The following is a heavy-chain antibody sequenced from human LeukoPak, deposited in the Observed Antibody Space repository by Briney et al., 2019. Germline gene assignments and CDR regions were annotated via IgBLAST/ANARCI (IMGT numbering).Heavy chain of an antibody. J-gene: IGHJ5*02. D-gene: IGHD1-14*01. CDR3: ARSPRTSPIGWFDP. Sequence: PSETLSLTCTVSGGSISSSSYYWGWIRQPPGKGLEWIGSIYYSGSTYYNPSLKSRVTISVDTSKNQFSLKLSSVTAADTAVYYCARSPRTSPIGWFDPWGQGTLVSVSS. V-gene: IGHV4-39*01. CDR1: GGSISSSSYY. CDR2: IYYSGST.